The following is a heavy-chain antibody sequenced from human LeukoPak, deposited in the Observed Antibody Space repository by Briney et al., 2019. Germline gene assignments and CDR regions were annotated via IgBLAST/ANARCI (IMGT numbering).Heavy chain of an antibody. Sequence: GGSLRLSCTASGFTFSSYAMHWVRQAPGKGLEWVAVISYDGSNKYHADSVKGRFTISRDNLKNTLYLQMNSLGAEDSAVYYCATLTNRASSAFDIWGQGTRVTVSS. D-gene: IGHD3-16*02. CDR3: ATLTNRASSAFDI. CDR2: ISYDGSNK. CDR1: GFTFSSYA. J-gene: IGHJ3*02. V-gene: IGHV3-30*14.